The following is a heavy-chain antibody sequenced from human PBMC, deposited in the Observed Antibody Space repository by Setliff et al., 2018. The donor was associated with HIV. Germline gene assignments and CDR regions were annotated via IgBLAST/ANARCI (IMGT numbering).Heavy chain of an antibody. CDR3: AREGTYSGTYWVRRVASFDI. Sequence: KLPEPLSLTCAVYGGSLSGYYWRWIRQPPGKGLEGIGDVSHTGSTNYNPSLKSRITISADTPKNQFSLKLSSVTAADTAVYYCAREGTYSGTYWVRRVASFDIWGQGTMVTVSS. CDR2: VSHTGST. V-gene: IGHV4-34*01. J-gene: IGHJ3*02. CDR1: GGSLSGYY. D-gene: IGHD1-26*01.